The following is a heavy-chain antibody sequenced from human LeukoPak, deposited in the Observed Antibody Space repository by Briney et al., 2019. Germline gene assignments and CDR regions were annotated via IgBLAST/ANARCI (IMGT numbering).Heavy chain of an antibody. CDR3: ARAVTTYNWFDL. J-gene: IGHJ5*02. D-gene: IGHD4-17*01. CDR1: VYRFTIYY. V-gene: IGHV1-46*04. Sequence: GASVKVSCKSSVYRFTIYYINWVRQAPGQGREGMGIINPSGGTTTYAQKLQGRVTMTRDTSTSTVYMELSSLRFEDTAVYYCARAVTTYNWFDLWGQGTLVTVSS. CDR2: INPSGGTT.